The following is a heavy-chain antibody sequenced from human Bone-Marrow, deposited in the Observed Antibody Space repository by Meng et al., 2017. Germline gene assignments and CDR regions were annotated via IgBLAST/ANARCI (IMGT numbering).Heavy chain of an antibody. V-gene: IGHV3-53*01. CDR3: VAMFLSYSSGWYYFDS. Sequence: GGSLRLSCAASGFSLSGTYMAWVRQAPGEGLEWVSVSFSAGTTFYADSVKGRFTISRDSSTSTLYLQMNSLRAEDTAVYYCVAMFLSYSSGWYYFDSWDQGTLVTVSS. J-gene: IGHJ4*02. CDR1: GFSLSGTY. CDR2: SFSAGTT. D-gene: IGHD6-19*01.